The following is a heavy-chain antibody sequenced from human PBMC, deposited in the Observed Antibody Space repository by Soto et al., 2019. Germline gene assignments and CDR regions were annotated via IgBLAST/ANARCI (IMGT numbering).Heavy chain of an antibody. J-gene: IGHJ6*02. CDR2: INPSGGST. V-gene: IGHV1-46*01. D-gene: IGHD3-3*01. CDR1: AYTISSPS. Sequence: SVEVLCRAFAYTISSPSMHCVRQAPGQGLAWMGIINPSGGSTSYEQKFQGRVTITRDTSTSTVYMELSSLRSEYTAVYYCARPQIRFLEWLSPPSYYGMDVWGRGTTVTVPS. CDR3: ARPQIRFLEWLSPPSYYGMDV.